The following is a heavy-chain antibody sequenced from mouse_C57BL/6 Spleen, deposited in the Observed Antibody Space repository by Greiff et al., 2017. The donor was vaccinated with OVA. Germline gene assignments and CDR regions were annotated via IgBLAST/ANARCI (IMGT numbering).Heavy chain of an antibody. J-gene: IGHJ1*03. V-gene: IGHV10-1*01. CDR3: VRQGPSTMVTTGYWYFDV. D-gene: IGHD2-2*01. CDR1: GFSFNTYA. Sequence: EVMLVESGGGLVQPKGSLKLSCAASGFSFNTYAMTWVRQAPGKGLEWVARIRSKSNNYATYYADSVKDRFTISRDDSESMLYLQMNNLKTEDTAMYYCVRQGPSTMVTTGYWYFDVWGTGTTVTVSS. CDR2: IRSKSNNYAT.